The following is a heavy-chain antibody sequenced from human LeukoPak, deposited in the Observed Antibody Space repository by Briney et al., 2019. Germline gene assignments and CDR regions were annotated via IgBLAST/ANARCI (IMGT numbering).Heavy chain of an antibody. J-gene: IGHJ3*02. D-gene: IGHD6-6*01. CDR1: GGSISSYY. CDR3: ARDTGSSSWDAFDI. V-gene: IGHV4-59*01. Sequence: SETLSLTCTVSGGSISSYYWSWIRQPPGKGLEWIGYIYYSGSTNYNPSLKSRVTISVDTSKNQFSLKLSSVTAADTAVYYCARDTGSSSWDAFDIWGQGTMVTVSS. CDR2: IYYSGST.